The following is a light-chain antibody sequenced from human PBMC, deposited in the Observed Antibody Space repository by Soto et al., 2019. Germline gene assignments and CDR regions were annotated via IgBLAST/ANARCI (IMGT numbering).Light chain of an antibody. CDR1: QTITSAY. J-gene: IGKJ4*01. V-gene: IGKV3D-20*01. Sequence: EIVLTQSPAPLSLSPGERATLSCGASQTITSAYLAWYQLKPGLAPRLLFYDASNRATGVPDRFSGSGSGTDFTLTISRLEPEDFAVYYCQQYDTSPLTFGGGTKVEIK. CDR3: QQYDTSPLT. CDR2: DAS.